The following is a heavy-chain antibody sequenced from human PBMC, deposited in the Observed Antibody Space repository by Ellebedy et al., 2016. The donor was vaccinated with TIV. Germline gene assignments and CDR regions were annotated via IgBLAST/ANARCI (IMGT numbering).Heavy chain of an antibody. D-gene: IGHD1-26*01. Sequence: ASVKVSCKASGGTFSSYAISWVRQAPGQGLEWMGGIIPIFGTANYAQKFQGRVTITADESTSTAYMELSSLRSEDTAVYYCASPDSATYYYYGMDVWGQGTTVTVSS. CDR2: IIPIFGTA. CDR1: GGTFSSYA. V-gene: IGHV1-69*13. J-gene: IGHJ6*02. CDR3: ASPDSATYYYYGMDV.